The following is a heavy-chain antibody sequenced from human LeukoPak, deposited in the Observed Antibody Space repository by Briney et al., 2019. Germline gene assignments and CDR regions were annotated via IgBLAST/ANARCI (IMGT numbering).Heavy chain of an antibody. D-gene: IGHD1-26*01. CDR1: GGSISSDY. V-gene: IGHV4-59*08. CDR3: ARVGSGVGSYSGIFDS. Sequence: SETLSLTCTVSGGSISSDYWTWIRQPPGKGLEWIAHIYYSGSTNYKSSLKSRVTISVDTSKKQFSLKVTSVTAADTAVYYCARVGSGVGSYSGIFDSWGQGTLVTVSS. J-gene: IGHJ4*02. CDR2: IYYSGST.